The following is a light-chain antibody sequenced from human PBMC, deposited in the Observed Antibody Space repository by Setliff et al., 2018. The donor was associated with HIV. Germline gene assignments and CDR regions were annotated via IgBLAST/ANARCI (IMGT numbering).Light chain of an antibody. V-gene: IGLV1-44*01. CDR1: RFNIGTHG. CDR3: STGDYSLNTHV. J-gene: IGLJ1*01. CDR2: GNS. Sequence: QSVLTQEASVSGTVGQKVTLSCLGSRFNIGTHGVGWYQRISHGAPKTLMIGNSPPSAISARFSGSRSGTTASLTISGLQPEDEGDYYCSTGDYSLNTHVVGAGTKVTVL.